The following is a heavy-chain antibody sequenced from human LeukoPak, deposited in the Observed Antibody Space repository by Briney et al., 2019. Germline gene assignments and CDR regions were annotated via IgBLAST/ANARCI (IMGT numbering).Heavy chain of an antibody. Sequence: GGSLRLSCEVSGITLSNYGMSWVRQVPGKGLEWVAGISGSAGGTNYADSVKGRFTISRDNSKNTLHLQMNRLRAEDTAVYFCAKRGVVIRVILVGFHKEAYYFDSWGQGALVTVSS. CDR1: GITLSNYG. J-gene: IGHJ4*02. V-gene: IGHV3-23*01. CDR3: AKRGVVIRVILVGFHKEAYYFDS. D-gene: IGHD3-22*01. CDR2: ISGSAGGT.